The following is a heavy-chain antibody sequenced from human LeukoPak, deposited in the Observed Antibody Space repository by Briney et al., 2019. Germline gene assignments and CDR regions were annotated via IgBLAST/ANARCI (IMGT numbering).Heavy chain of an antibody. J-gene: IGHJ6*03. CDR3: ARESTATTGPLYYYYYMDV. CDR1: GFTFSSYS. Sequence: GGSLRLSCAASGFTFSSYSMNWVRQAPGKGLEWVSSISSSSSYIYYADSVKGRFTISRDNAKNSLYLQMNSLRAEDTAVYYCARESTATTGPLYYYYYMDVWGKGTTVTVSS. D-gene: IGHD4-17*01. CDR2: ISSSSSYI. V-gene: IGHV3-21*01.